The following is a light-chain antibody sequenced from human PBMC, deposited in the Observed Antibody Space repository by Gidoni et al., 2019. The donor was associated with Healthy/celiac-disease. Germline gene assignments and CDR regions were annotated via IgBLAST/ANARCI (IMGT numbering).Light chain of an antibody. V-gene: IGKV1-5*03. CDR3: QQYNSYSRYT. CDR2: KAS. J-gene: IGKJ2*01. CDR1: QSISSW. Sequence: QMTQSPSTLSASVGDRVTITCRASQSISSWLAWYQQKPGKAPKLLIYKASSLESGVPSRFSGSGSGTEFTLTISSLQPDDFATYYCQQYNSYSRYTFGQGTKLEIK.